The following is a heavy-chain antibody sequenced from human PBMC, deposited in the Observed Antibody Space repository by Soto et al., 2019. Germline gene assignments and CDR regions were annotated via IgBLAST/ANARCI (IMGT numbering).Heavy chain of an antibody. D-gene: IGHD6-19*01. V-gene: IGHV4-59*01. CDR3: ARSVAVPGAHIDY. J-gene: IGHJ4*02. CDR2: VYYTGST. CDR1: GGSISGSY. Sequence: SETLSLTCSVPGGSISGSYWSWIRQSPGKGLEWLGYVYYTGSTNYSPSLRSRVSISVDTSRNEFSLRLSSVTAADTAVYFCARSVAVPGAHIDYWGKGTQVTVSS.